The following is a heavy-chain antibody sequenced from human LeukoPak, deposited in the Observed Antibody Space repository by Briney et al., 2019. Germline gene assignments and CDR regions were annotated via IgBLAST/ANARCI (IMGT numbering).Heavy chain of an antibody. CDR1: GFTFDDYA. CDR3: AKDTDVTGRSGWSFDY. J-gene: IGHJ4*02. CDR2: ISWNSGSI. Sequence: SLRLSCAASGFTFDDYAMHWVRQAPGKGLEWVSGISWNSGSIGYVDSVRGRFTISRDNAKNSLYLQMNSLRAEDTALYYCAKDTDVTGRSGWSFDYWGQGTLVTVSS. V-gene: IGHV3-9*01. D-gene: IGHD6-19*01.